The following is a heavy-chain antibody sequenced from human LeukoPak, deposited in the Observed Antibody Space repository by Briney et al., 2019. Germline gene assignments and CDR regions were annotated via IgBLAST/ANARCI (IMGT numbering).Heavy chain of an antibody. V-gene: IGHV3-23*01. CDR3: AKVPSYGEIGTFDY. CDR1: GFTFSSYA. D-gene: IGHD6-13*01. J-gene: IGHJ4*02. CDR2: ISGSGNST. Sequence: PGGSRRLSCAVSGFTFSSYAMSWVRQVPGKGLEWVSGISGSGNSTYYTDSVGGRFTISRDNSKNTLYLQMNSLRVDDTAVYYCAKVPSYGEIGTFDYWGLGTLVTVSS.